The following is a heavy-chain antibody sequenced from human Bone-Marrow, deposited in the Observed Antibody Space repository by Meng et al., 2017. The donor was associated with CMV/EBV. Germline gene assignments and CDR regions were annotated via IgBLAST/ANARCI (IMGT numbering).Heavy chain of an antibody. CDR2: INSDGSST. CDR3: ARVTTIFGVVTPAPFDY. V-gene: IGHV3-74*01. J-gene: IGHJ4*02. Sequence: GGSLRLSCAASGFTFSSYWMHWVRQAPGKGLVWVSRINSDGSSTSYADSVKGRFTISRDNAKNTLYLQMNSLRAEDTAVYYCARVTTIFGVVTPAPFDYWGQGTLVTVSS. CDR1: GFTFSSYW. D-gene: IGHD3-3*01.